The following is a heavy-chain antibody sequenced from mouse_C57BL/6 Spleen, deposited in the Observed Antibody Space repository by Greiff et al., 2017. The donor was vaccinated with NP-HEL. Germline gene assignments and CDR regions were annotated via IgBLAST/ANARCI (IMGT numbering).Heavy chain of an antibody. CDR1: GYSITSGYY. Sequence: EVQLQESGPGLVKPSQSLSLTCSVTGYSITSGYYWNWIRQFPGNKLEWMGYISYDGSNNYNPSLKNRISITRDTSKNQFFLKLNSVTTEDTATYYCARDGQPLDYWGQGTTLTVSS. CDR3: ARDGQPLDY. V-gene: IGHV3-6*01. CDR2: ISYDGSN. D-gene: IGHD3-3*01. J-gene: IGHJ2*01.